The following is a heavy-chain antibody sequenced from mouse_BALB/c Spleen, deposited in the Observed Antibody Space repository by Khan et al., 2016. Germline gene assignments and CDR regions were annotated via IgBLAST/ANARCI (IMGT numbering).Heavy chain of an antibody. CDR1: GFDFSRYW. CDR2: INPDSSKT. J-gene: IGHJ1*01. Sequence: EVKLLESGGGLVQPGGSLKLSCAASGFDFSRYWMSWVRQAPGEGLEWIGEINPDSSKTNYTPSLKDKFIISRDNSKNTLYLQMSKVTSEDTALYYCARFPFIYFDVWGAGTTVTVSS. CDR3: ARFPFIYFDV. D-gene: IGHD1-1*01. V-gene: IGHV4-1*02.